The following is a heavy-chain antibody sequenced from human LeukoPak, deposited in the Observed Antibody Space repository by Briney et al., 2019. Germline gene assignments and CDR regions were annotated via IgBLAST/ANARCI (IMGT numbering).Heavy chain of an antibody. D-gene: IGHD1-26*01. J-gene: IGHJ5*02. CDR1: GGSISSSSYY. CDR3: ARGPRVGATLRYNWFDP. V-gene: IGHV4-39*07. CDR2: IYYSGST. Sequence: KPSETLSLTCTVSGGSISSSSYYWGWIRQPPGKGLEWIGSIYYSGSTYYNPSLKSRATISVDTSKNQFSLKLSSVTAADTAVYYCARGPRVGATLRYNWFDPWGQGTLVTVSS.